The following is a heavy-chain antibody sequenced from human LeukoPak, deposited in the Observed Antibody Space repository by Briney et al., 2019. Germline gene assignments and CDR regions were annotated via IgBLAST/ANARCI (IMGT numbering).Heavy chain of an antibody. D-gene: IGHD1-7*01. CDR2: IYYSAKT. J-gene: IGHJ5*02. CDR1: GGSITSYY. CDR3: ARRTGNYDTNWFDP. V-gene: IGHV4-59*08. Sequence: SETLSLTCTVSGGSITSYYWNWIRQPPRKGLEWIGWIYYSAKTNYQPSLKSRVTISGDTSKNQFSLKLTSVTAADTAVCYCARRTGNYDTNWFDPWGQGTLVTVSS.